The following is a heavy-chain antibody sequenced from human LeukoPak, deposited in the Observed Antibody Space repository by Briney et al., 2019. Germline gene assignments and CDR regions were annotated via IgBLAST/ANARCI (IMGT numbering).Heavy chain of an antibody. V-gene: IGHV3-53*01. D-gene: IGHD3-3*01. CDR1: GFTVSSNY. CDR2: IYSGGST. CDR3: ARDRHYDFWSGTGMDV. Sequence: GGSLRLSCAASGFTVSSNYMSWVRQAPGKGLEWVSGIYSGGSTYYADYVKGRFTISRDNSKNTLYLHMNSLRAEDTAAYYCARDRHYDFWSGTGMDVWGQGTTVTVSS. J-gene: IGHJ6*02.